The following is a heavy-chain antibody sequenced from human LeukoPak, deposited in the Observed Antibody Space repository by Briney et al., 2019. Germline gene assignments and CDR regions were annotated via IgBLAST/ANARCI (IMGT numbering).Heavy chain of an antibody. CDR1: GGSISSGGYY. CDR3: AREGRYYDSGSYGFDP. V-gene: IGHV4-31*03. CDR2: IYYSGST. J-gene: IGHJ5*02. Sequence: SETLSLTCTVSGGSISSGGYYWSWIRQHPGKGLEWIGYIYYSGSTYYNPSLKSRVTISVDTSKNQFSLKLSSVTAADTAVYYCAREGRYYDSGSYGFDPWGQGTLVTVSS. D-gene: IGHD3-10*01.